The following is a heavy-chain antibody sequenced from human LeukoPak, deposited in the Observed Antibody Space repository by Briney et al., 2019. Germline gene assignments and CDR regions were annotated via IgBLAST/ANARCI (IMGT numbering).Heavy chain of an antibody. V-gene: IGHV3-30*03. CDR3: ARGIAAADFDY. Sequence: GGSLRLSCAASGFTFSSYGLHWVRQAPGKGLEWVAVISHDGSKKYYADSVRGQFTISRDNSKNTLYLQMNSLRAEDTAVYYCARGIAAADFDYWGQGTLVTVSS. J-gene: IGHJ4*02. D-gene: IGHD6-13*01. CDR1: GFTFSSYG. CDR2: ISHDGSKK.